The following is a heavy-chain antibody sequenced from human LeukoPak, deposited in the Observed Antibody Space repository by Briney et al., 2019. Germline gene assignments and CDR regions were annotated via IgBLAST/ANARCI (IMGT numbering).Heavy chain of an antibody. CDR3: ARSIAVAAPFDY. CDR1: GFTFNTYG. CDR2: ISYDGSNK. Sequence: GGSLRLSCSASGFTFNTYGMHWVRQAPGKGLEWVAVISYDGSNKYYADSVKGRFTISRDNSKNTLYLQMNSLRAEDTAVYYCARSIAVAAPFDYWGQGTLVTVSS. J-gene: IGHJ4*02. V-gene: IGHV3-30*19. D-gene: IGHD6-19*01.